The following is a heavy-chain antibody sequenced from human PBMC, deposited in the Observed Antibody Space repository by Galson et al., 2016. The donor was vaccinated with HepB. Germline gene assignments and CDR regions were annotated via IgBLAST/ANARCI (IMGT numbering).Heavy chain of an antibody. D-gene: IGHD1-26*01. Sequence: QSGAEVKKPGESLQISCQGSGYSFANHWIGWVRQMPGKGLEWMGIIYPGDSDSRYSPSFHGQVTMSADKSINTAYLQWSSLKASDSAMYYCTRHRWERLPSDAYDVWGQGTMVTVSA. CDR2: IYPGDSDS. V-gene: IGHV5-51*01. J-gene: IGHJ3*01. CDR3: TRHRWERLPSDAYDV. CDR1: GYSFANHW.